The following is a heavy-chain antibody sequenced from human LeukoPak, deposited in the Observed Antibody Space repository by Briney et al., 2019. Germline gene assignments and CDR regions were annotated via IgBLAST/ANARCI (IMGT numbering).Heavy chain of an antibody. CDR1: GYTFTSFG. J-gene: IGHJ3*02. Sequence: ASVKVSCKASGYTFTSFGISWLRQAPGQGLEWMGWISARNGNINYAQKFQGRVTMTTDTSTSTAYMELRSLRSDDTAVCYCARDNGGAYYFDASAYYHNDAFDIWGQGTMVTVSS. V-gene: IGHV1-18*01. CDR2: ISARNGNI. CDR3: ARDNGGAYYFDASAYYHNDAFDI. D-gene: IGHD3-22*01.